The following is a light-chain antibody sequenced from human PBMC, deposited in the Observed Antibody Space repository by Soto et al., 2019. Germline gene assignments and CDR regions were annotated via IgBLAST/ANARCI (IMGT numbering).Light chain of an antibody. Sequence: EIVLTQSPATLSLSTGERXXXXXXASLSISINLAXYQQRPGQAPRLLIYGAXXXATGVXXRFSGSGSGTDXTLTISSLQSEDLAVYHCQQDNKWPQTFGQGTKVDIK. CDR1: LSISIN. CDR2: GAX. CDR3: QQDNKWPQT. J-gene: IGKJ1*01. V-gene: IGKV3-15*01.